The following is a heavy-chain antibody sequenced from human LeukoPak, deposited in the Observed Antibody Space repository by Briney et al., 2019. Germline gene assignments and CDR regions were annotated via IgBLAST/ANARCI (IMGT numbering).Heavy chain of an antibody. CDR1: GFTYSSYV. CDR3: AKDVVGAINYFDY. D-gene: IGHD1-26*01. Sequence: GGSLRLSCAASGFTYSSYVMSWVRQAPGKGLEWVSAISGSGGSTYYADSVKGRFTISRDNSKNTLYLQMNSLRAEDTAVYYCAKDVVGAINYFDYWGQGTLVTVSS. CDR2: ISGSGGST. V-gene: IGHV3-23*01. J-gene: IGHJ4*02.